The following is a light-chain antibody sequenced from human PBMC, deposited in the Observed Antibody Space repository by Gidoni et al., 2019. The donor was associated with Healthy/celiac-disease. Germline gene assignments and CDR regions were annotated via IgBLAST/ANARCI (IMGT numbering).Light chain of an antibody. Sequence: DIQMTQSPSSLSASVGDRVTITCRASQSSSSYLNWYQQKPGKAPKLLIYAASSLQSGVPSRFSGSGSGTDFTLTISSLQPEDVATYYCQQSYSTHTWTFGQGTKVEIK. CDR3: QQSYSTHTWT. J-gene: IGKJ1*01. V-gene: IGKV1-39*01. CDR2: AAS. CDR1: QSSSSY.